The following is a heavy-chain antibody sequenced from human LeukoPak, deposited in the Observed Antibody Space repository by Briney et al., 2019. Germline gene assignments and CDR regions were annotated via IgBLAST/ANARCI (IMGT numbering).Heavy chain of an antibody. D-gene: IGHD2-2*02. CDR1: GGTFSSYA. J-gene: IGHJ6*03. CDR2: IIPILGIA. Sequence: ASVKVSCKASGGTFSSYAISWVRQAPGQGLEWMGRIIPILGIANYAQKLQGRVTMTTDTSTSTAYMELRSLRSDDTAVYYCARQIVVPAAIHYYYMDVWGKGTTVTVSS. CDR3: ARQIVVPAAIHYYYMDV. V-gene: IGHV1-69*04.